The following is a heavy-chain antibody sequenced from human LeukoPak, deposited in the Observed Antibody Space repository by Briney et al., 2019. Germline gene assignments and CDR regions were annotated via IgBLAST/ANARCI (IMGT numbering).Heavy chain of an antibody. D-gene: IGHD3-3*01. J-gene: IGHJ4*02. CDR3: TSQGYDFWSGYPYFDY. Sequence: PGGSLRLSCTASGFTFGDYAMSWFRQAPGKGREWVGFIRSKAYGGTTEYAASVKGRFTISRDDSKSIAYLQMNSLKTEDTAVYYCTSQGYDFWSGYPYFDYWGQGTLVTVSS. V-gene: IGHV3-49*03. CDR2: IRSKAYGGTT. CDR1: GFTFGDYA.